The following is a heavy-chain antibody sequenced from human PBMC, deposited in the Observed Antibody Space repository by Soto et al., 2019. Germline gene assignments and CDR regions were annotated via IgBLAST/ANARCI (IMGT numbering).Heavy chain of an antibody. J-gene: IGHJ4*02. CDR1: GDIFTNHA. D-gene: IGHD6-13*01. CDR2: ISPMFDTT. CDR3: ATSSSVAAAGYFKY. V-gene: IGHV1-69*13. Sequence: SVKVSCKASGDIFTNHAINWVRQAPGQGLQWMGRISPMFDTTNYAQDFQDRVTITADESTTFVYLELNSLKSEDTAVYFCATSSSVAAAGYFKYWGQGTLVTVS.